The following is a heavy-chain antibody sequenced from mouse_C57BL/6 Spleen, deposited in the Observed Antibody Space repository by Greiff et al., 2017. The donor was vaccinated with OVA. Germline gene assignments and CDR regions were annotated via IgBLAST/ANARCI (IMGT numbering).Heavy chain of an antibody. CDR3: ARGRYGSSYGDY. CDR2: FHPYNDDT. J-gene: IGHJ4*01. D-gene: IGHD1-1*01. V-gene: IGHV1-47*01. Sequence: QVQLQQSGAELVKPGASVKMSCKASGYTFTTYPIEWIKQNHGKSLEWIGNFHPYNDDTKYNEKFKGKATLTVEKSSSTVYLELSRLTSDDSAVYYCARGRYGSSYGDYWGQGTSVTVSS. CDR1: GYTFTTYP.